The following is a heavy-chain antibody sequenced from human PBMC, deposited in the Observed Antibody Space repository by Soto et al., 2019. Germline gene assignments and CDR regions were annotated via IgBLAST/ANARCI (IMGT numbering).Heavy chain of an antibody. CDR3: AREVPDYYYYGMDV. J-gene: IGHJ6*02. V-gene: IGHV4-61*01. D-gene: IGHD2-2*01. Sequence: SEILDITCTVSGGCVNSGSYYWSWIRQPPGKGLEWIGYIYYSGSTNYNPSLKSRVTISVDTSKNQFSLKLSSVTAADTAVYYCAREVPDYYYYGMDVWGQGTTVTVS. CDR1: GGCVNSGSYY. CDR2: IYYSGST.